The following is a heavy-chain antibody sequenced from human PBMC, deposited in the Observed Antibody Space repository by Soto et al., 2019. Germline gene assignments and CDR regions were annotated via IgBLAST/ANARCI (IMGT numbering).Heavy chain of an antibody. Sequence: EVQLLESGGGLVQPGGSLRLSCAVSGFTFSSYAMSWVRQAPGKGLEWVSAICGSGGRTYYADSVKGRFTISRDNSKNTLYLQMNSLRAEDTAVYYCAKPNLFCSSTSCYDYWGQGTLVTVSS. D-gene: IGHD2-2*01. J-gene: IGHJ4*02. CDR2: ICGSGGRT. CDR3: AKPNLFCSSTSCYDY. V-gene: IGHV3-23*01. CDR1: GFTFSSYA.